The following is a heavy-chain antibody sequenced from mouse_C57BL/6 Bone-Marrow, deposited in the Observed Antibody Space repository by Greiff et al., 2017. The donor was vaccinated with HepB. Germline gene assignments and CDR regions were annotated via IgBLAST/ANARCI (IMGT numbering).Heavy chain of an antibody. CDR3: ARERGDYYAMDY. CDR1: GYSITSGYY. J-gene: IGHJ4*01. CDR2: ISYDGSN. V-gene: IGHV3-6*01. Sequence: EVKLMESGPGLVKPSQSLSLTCSVTGYSITSGYYWNWIRQFPGNKLEWMGYISYDGSNNYNPSLKNRISITRDTSKNQFFLKLNSVTTEDTATYYCARERGDYYAMDYWGQGTSVTVSS.